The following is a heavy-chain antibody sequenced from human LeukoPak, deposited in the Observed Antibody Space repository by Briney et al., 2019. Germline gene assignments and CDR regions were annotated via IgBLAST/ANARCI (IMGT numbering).Heavy chain of an antibody. D-gene: IGHD1-26*01. Sequence: PGRSLRLSCAASGFTFSSYGMHWVRQAPGKGLEWVAVIWYDGSNKYYADSVKGRFTISKDNSKNTLYLQMNSLRAEDTAVYYCARDRPESIVGATFTFDYWGQGTLVTVSS. J-gene: IGHJ4*02. CDR1: GFTFSSYG. CDR3: ARDRPESIVGATFTFDY. CDR2: IWYDGSNK. V-gene: IGHV3-33*01.